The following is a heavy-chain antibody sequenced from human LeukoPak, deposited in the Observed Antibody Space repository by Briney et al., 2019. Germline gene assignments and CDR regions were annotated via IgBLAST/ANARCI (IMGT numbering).Heavy chain of an antibody. J-gene: IGHJ4*02. D-gene: IGHD6-19*01. Sequence: SETLSLACTVSGNSLYSFHWIWIRQPPGRGREWVAFMYPGGNTNLNPSLESRVTLLGNQSKNEPVFKLTSVTSADSAVYFCAKHDAAAWLDSWGQGILVTVSS. V-gene: IGHV4-59*08. CDR3: AKHDAAAWLDS. CDR1: GNSLYSFH. CDR2: MYPGGNT.